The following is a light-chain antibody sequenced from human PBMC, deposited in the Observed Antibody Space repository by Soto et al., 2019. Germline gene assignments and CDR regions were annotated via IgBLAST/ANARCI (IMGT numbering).Light chain of an antibody. CDR2: LGS. Sequence: DIVMTQSPLSLPVTPGDPASISCRSSQSLLHSNGYNYLDWYLQKPGQSPQLLIYLGSNRASGVPDRFSGSGSGTDFTLKISRVEAEDVGFYYCMQALQTPSTFGQGTKVEIK. V-gene: IGKV2-28*01. CDR3: MQALQTPST. J-gene: IGKJ1*01. CDR1: QSLLHSNGYNY.